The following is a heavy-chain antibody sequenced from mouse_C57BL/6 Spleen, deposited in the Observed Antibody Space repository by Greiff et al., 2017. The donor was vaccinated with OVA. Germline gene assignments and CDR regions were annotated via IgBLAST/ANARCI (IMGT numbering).Heavy chain of an antibody. Sequence: EVQLQQSGAELVKPGASVKLSCTASGFNITDYYMHWVKQRTEQGLEWIGRIDPEDGENKYAPKFQGKATITADTSSNTAYLQLSSLTAEDTAVYYCARGDYYGSSFDYWGQGTTLTVSS. J-gene: IGHJ2*01. V-gene: IGHV14-2*01. CDR3: ARGDYYGSSFDY. CDR2: IDPEDGEN. D-gene: IGHD1-1*01. CDR1: GFNITDYY.